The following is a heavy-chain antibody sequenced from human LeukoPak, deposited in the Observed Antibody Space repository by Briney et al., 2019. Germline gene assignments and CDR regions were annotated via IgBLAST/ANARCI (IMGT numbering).Heavy chain of an antibody. CDR3: ARTRPQDYGTSYMDV. CDR2: IFHSGTT. V-gene: IGHV4-59*07. CDR1: GDSISSDY. J-gene: IGHJ6*03. D-gene: IGHD4-17*01. Sequence: SDSLSLTCNLSGDSISSDYWSWIRQTPGKGLEWIGFIFHSGTTDYNPSLQSRASISIDTSRKPFSLKLLSVTAADTAVYYCARTRPQDYGTSYMDVWGTGATVSVSS.